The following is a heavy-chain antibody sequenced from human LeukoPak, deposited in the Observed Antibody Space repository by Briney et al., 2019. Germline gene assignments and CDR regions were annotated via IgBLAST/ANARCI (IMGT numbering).Heavy chain of an antibody. CDR1: GFTFSSYS. J-gene: IGHJ4*02. D-gene: IGHD3-9*01. CDR3: ARVGYDILTGYYHYFDY. Sequence: GGSLRLSCAASGFTFSSYSMNWVRQAPGKGLEWVSYISSSGSTIYYADSVKGRFAISRDNAKNSLYLQMNSLRAEDTAVYYCARVGYDILTGYYHYFDYWGQGTLVTVSS. V-gene: IGHV3-48*04. CDR2: ISSSGSTI.